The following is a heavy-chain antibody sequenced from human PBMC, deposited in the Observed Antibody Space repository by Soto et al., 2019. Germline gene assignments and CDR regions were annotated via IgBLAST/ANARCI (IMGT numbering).Heavy chain of an antibody. V-gene: IGHV4-31*03. CDR1: GGSISSGDYY. CDR2: IYYSGST. CDR3: ARWWSGSRQGFDP. D-gene: IGHD3-3*01. Sequence: QVQLQEAGPGLVQPSPTLSLTCTVSGGSISSGDYYWSWIRQHPGKGLEWIGYIYYSGSTYYNPSITSRVTISVDTSKPQFSLKLSSVTAADTAVYYCARWWSGSRQGFDPWGQGTLVTVSS. J-gene: IGHJ5*02.